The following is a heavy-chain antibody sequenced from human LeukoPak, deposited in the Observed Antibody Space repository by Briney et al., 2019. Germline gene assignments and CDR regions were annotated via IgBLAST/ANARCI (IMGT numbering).Heavy chain of an antibody. Sequence: GGSLRLSCAVSGFTFSSYWMHWVRQAPGKGLVWVSRIDRDGSRINYADSVKGRFTISRDNGKNTLFLQMNSLRAEDAAVYYCLRGNDFGGPHYWGQGTLVTVSS. CDR3: LRGNDFGGPHY. CDR1: GFTFSSYW. J-gene: IGHJ4*02. D-gene: IGHD3-3*01. CDR2: IDRDGSRI. V-gene: IGHV3-74*01.